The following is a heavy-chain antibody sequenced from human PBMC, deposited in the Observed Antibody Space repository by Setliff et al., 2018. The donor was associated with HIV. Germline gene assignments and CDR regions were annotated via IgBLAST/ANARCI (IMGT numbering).Heavy chain of an antibody. V-gene: IGHV1-24*01. J-gene: IGHJ6*03. CDR2: FDPQDGKT. CDR3: ARIVRPSYYYYYYMDV. D-gene: IGHD3-10*02. CDR1: GYNFNVYH. Sequence: ASVKVSCKASGYNFNVYHMHWVRQAPGKGLEWMGYFDPQDGKTIYAQKFQGRVTITADESTSTAYMELSSLRSEDTAVYYCARIVRPSYYYYYYMDVWGKGTTVTVSS.